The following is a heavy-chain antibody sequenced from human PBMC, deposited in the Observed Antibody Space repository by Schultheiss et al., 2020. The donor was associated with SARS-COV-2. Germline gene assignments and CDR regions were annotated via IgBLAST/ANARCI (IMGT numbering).Heavy chain of an antibody. J-gene: IGHJ4*02. V-gene: IGHV3-66*03. D-gene: IGHD3-16*01. CDR3: VRGHSYASIDC. CDR2: FYTCGTT. Sequence: GGSLRLSCAASGFTVSSNYMSWVRQAPGKGLERVSVFYTCGTTFNADSVKGRFTISRDNSKNTLYLQMSSLRDEDTAVYYCVRGHSYASIDCWGQGTLVTVSS. CDR1: GFTVSSNY.